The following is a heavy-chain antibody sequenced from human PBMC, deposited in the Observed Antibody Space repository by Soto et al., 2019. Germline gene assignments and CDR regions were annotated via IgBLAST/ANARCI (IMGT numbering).Heavy chain of an antibody. J-gene: IGHJ4*02. D-gene: IGHD2-15*01. CDR2: IYYSGST. V-gene: IGHV4-59*01. Sequence: SETLSLTCTVSGGSISSYYWSWIRQPPGKGLEWIGYIYYSGSTNYNPSLKSRVTISVDTSKNQFSLKLSSVTAADTAVYYCARAREGPPPFPVAAVFDYWGQGTLVTVSS. CDR3: ARAREGPPPFPVAAVFDY. CDR1: GGSISSYY.